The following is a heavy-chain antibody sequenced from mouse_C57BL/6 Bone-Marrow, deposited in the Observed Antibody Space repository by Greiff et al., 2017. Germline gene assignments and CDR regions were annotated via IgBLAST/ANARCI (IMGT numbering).Heavy chain of an antibody. Sequence: QVQLQQPGAELVKPGASVKLSCKASGYTFTSYWMHWVKQRPGQGLEWIGMIHPNSGSTNYNEKFKSKATLTVDKSSSTAYMQLSSLTSEGSAVYYCATDYYGSSYWYFDVWGTGTTVTVSS. CDR2: IHPNSGST. D-gene: IGHD1-1*01. CDR1: GYTFTSYW. V-gene: IGHV1-64*01. J-gene: IGHJ1*03. CDR3: ATDYYGSSYWYFDV.